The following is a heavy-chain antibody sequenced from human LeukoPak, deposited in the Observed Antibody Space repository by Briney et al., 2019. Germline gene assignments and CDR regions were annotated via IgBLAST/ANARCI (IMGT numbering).Heavy chain of an antibody. V-gene: IGHV3-23*01. J-gene: IGHJ5*02. CDR1: GFTFSSYA. CDR3: AKGGHCSGGTCRTFNWFDP. CDR2: ISGSGGNT. D-gene: IGHD2-15*01. Sequence: GGSLRLSCAVSGFTFSSYAMSWVRQAPGKGLEWVSAISGSGGNTYYADSVKGRFTISRDNSKNTLYLQINSPRVEDTAVYYCAKGGHCSGGTCRTFNWFDPWGQGTLVTVSS.